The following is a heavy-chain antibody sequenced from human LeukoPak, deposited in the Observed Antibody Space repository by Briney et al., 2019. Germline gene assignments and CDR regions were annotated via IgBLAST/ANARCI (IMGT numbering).Heavy chain of an antibody. J-gene: IGHJ4*02. CDR1: GYTFTGYF. CDR3: AGEEQGTVGATIYDY. V-gene: IGHV1-2*02. Sequence: ASVRVSCKASGYTFTGYFMLWVRQAPGQGLEWMGWINPNSGGTNYAQKFQGRVTMTRDTSISTAYMELSRPRSATTAVYYCAGEEQGTVGATIYDYWGQGTLVTVSS. CDR2: INPNSGGT. D-gene: IGHD1-26*01.